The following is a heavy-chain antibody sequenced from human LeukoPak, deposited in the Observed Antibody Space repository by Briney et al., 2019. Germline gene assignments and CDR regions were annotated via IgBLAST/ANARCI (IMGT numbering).Heavy chain of an antibody. CDR1: GGSISSYY. CDR2: IYYSGST. V-gene: IGHV4-59*08. D-gene: IGHD5-24*01. CDR3: ARHGRDGSQIGDY. J-gene: IGHJ4*02. Sequence: PSETLSLTCTVSGGSISSYYWSWIRQPPGKGLEWIGYIYYSGSTNYNPSLKSRVTISVDTSKNQFSLKLSSVTAADTAVYYCARHGRDGSQIGDYWGQGTLVTVSS.